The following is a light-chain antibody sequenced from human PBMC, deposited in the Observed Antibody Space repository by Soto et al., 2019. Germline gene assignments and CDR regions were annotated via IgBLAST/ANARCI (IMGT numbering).Light chain of an antibody. V-gene: IGKV3-11*01. J-gene: IGKJ5*01. CDR2: DAS. Sequence: FVLTQSPSTLSFPPGERATLSCRASQSVSSYLAWYQQKPGQAPRLLIYDASNRATGIPARFSGSGSGTDFTLTISSLEPEDFAVYYCQQRSNLITFGQGTRLEIK. CDR1: QSVSSY. CDR3: QQRSNLIT.